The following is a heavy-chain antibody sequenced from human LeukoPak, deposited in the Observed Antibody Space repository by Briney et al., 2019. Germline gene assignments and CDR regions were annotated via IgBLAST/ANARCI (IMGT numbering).Heavy chain of an antibody. CDR3: ARGWQQLSLDY. CDR1: GSSISTYY. Sequence: SETLSLTCTVSGSSISTYYWTWIRQPPGKGLEWIGYIYFSDNTNYNPSLKSRVTISLDTPKNQVSLKLKSVTAADTAVYYCARGWQQLSLDYWGQGTLVTVSA. CDR2: IYFSDNT. J-gene: IGHJ4*02. D-gene: IGHD6-13*01. V-gene: IGHV4-59*01.